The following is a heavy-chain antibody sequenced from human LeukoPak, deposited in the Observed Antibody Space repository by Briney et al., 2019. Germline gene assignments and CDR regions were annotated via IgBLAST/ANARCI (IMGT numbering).Heavy chain of an antibody. CDR2: ISSSSSYI. CDR1: GFTFSSYS. CDR3: ARDGRYFDWLSQQPDY. D-gene: IGHD3-9*01. J-gene: IGHJ4*02. V-gene: IGHV3-21*01. Sequence: GGSLRLSCAASGFTFSSYSMNWVRQAPGKGLEWVSSISSSSSYIYYADSVKGRFTISRDNAKNSLYLQMNSLRAEDTAVYYCARDGRYFDWLSQQPDYWGQGALVTVSS.